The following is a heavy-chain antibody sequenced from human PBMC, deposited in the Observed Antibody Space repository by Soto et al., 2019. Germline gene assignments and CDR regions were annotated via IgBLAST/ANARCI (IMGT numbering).Heavy chain of an antibody. CDR3: ARAYFDSSTYYPFDY. Sequence: ASVKVSCKVSGYTLTELSMHWVRQAPGKGLEWMGGFDPEDGETIYAQKFQGRVTMTEDTSTDTAYMELSSLRSEDTAVYYCARAYFDSSTYYPFDYWGQETLVTVSS. V-gene: IGHV1-24*01. CDR1: GYTLTELS. CDR2: FDPEDGET. D-gene: IGHD3-22*01. J-gene: IGHJ4*02.